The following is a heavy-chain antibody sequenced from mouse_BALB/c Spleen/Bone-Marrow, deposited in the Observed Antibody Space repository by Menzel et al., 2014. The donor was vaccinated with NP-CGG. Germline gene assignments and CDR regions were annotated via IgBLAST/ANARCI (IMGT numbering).Heavy chain of an antibody. CDR1: GFNIKDTY. J-gene: IGHJ2*01. Sequence: EVQLVESGAELVKPGASVKLSCTASGFNIKDTYMHWVKQRPEQGLEWIGRIDPANGNSKYVPKFQDKATITADTSSNTAYLQLSSLTSEDTAVYYCAPLTGTFDYWGQGTTLTVSS. CDR2: IDPANGNS. D-gene: IGHD4-1*01. V-gene: IGHV14-3*02. CDR3: APLTGTFDY.